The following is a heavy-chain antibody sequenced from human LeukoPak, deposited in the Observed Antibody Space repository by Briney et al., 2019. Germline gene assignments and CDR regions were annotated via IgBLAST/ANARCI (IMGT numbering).Heavy chain of an antibody. J-gene: IGHJ4*02. Sequence: SETLSLTCTVSGGSISSGDYYWSWIRQPPGKGLEWIGYIYYSGSTFYNPSLKSRLTISVDTSKKQFSLKLSSVTAADTAVYYCATNYYDSSGYVPNWGQGTLVTVSS. CDR3: ATNYYDSSGYVPN. D-gene: IGHD3-22*01. CDR1: GGSISSGDYY. V-gene: IGHV4-30-4*08. CDR2: IYYSGST.